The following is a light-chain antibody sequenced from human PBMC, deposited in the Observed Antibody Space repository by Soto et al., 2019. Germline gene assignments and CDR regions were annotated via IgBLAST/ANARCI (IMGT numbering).Light chain of an antibody. CDR3: RQYEGLMY. CDR2: DAS. V-gene: IGKV1-33*01. CDR1: QDIGNY. J-gene: IGKJ4*01. Sequence: DLQMTQAPSSLSASVGDRVTITCRASQDIGNYLNWYQQKPGKPPKLRIYDASDLATGVPTRFSGRGSGPAFTFTINSLQPEDFPDYYGRQYEGLMYFGGGT.